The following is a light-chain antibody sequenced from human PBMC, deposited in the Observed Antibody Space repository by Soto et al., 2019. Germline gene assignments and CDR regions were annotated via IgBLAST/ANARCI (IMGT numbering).Light chain of an antibody. CDR2: DVS. CDR1: SSDVGGYNY. J-gene: IGLJ1*01. Sequence: QSALTQPASVSGSPGQSITISCTGTSSDVGGYNYVSWYQQHPGKAPKLMLFDVSNRPSGVSNRFSGSKSVNTASLTISGLQAEDEADYYCSSYTSSSTLYVFGTGTKLTVL. V-gene: IGLV2-14*01. CDR3: SSYTSSSTLYV.